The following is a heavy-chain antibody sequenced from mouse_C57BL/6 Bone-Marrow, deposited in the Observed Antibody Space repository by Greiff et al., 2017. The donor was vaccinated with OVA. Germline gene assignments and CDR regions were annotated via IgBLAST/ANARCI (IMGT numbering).Heavy chain of an antibody. CDR3: SRGGYGYDVDY. D-gene: IGHD2-2*01. J-gene: IGHJ2*01. V-gene: IGHV1-76*01. CDR2: IYPGSGNT. Sequence: QVQLQQSGAELVRPGASVKLSCKASGYTFTDYYITWVKQRPGQGLEWIARIYPGSGNTYYNEKFKGKATLTAEKSSSTAYMQLSSLTSEDSAVYFCSRGGYGYDVDYWGQGTTLTVSS. CDR1: GYTFTDYY.